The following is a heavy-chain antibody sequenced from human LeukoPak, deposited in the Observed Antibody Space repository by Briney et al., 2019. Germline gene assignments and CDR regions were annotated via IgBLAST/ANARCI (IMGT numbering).Heavy chain of an antibody. D-gene: IGHD2-15*01. CDR1: GGSISGYY. J-gene: IGHJ6*02. CDR3: ARAARGYCSGGSCSTRTYYYYGMDV. CDR2: IYYSGST. Sequence: TSETLSLTCTVSGGSISGYYWSWIRQPPGKGLEWIGYIYYSGSTNYNPSLKSRVTISVDTSKNQFSLKLSSVTAADTAVYYCARAARGYCSGGSCSTRTYYYYGMDVWGQGTTVTVSS. V-gene: IGHV4-59*01.